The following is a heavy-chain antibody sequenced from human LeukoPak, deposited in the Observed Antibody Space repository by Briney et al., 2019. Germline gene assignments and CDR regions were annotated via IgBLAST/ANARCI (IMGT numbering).Heavy chain of an antibody. Sequence: GGSLRLSCAASGFIFNSFWMHWVRQAPGKGLVCVSRINNDGSDTSYADSVKGRFTISRDNAKNTLYLHMNSLSAEDTAVYYCVRDGHCSSSLDFDSWDQGTLVTVSS. CDR3: VRDGHCSSSLDFDS. CDR1: GFIFNSFW. D-gene: IGHD6-13*01. CDR2: INNDGSDT. J-gene: IGHJ4*02. V-gene: IGHV3-74*01.